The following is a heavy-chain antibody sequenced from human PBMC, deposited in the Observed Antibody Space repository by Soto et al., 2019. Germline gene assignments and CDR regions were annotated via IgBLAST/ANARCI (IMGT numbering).Heavy chain of an antibody. Sequence: GGSLRLSCKTSVFAFSICAMHWVRQAPGKGLEWVAFMRSDGSESYYADSVKGRFTISRDNAKNSLYLQMNSLRAEDTAVYYCARDHHRYSGYDYVDYWGQGTLVTVSS. D-gene: IGHD5-12*01. CDR1: VFAFSICA. V-gene: IGHV3-30*02. J-gene: IGHJ4*02. CDR3: ARDHHRYSGYDYVDY. CDR2: MRSDGSES.